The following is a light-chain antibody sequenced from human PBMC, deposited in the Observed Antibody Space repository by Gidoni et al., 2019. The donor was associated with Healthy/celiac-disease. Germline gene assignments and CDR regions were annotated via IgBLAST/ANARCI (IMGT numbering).Light chain of an antibody. Sequence: AIQMTQSPSSLSASVGDRVTITCRASQGIRNDLGWYQQRPGKAPKLLIYAASSLQSGVPSKFSGSGSGTDFTLTISSLQPEDFATYYCLQDYNYPRTFGQGTKVEIK. CDR3: LQDYNYPRT. V-gene: IGKV1-6*01. J-gene: IGKJ1*01. CDR2: AAS. CDR1: QGIRND.